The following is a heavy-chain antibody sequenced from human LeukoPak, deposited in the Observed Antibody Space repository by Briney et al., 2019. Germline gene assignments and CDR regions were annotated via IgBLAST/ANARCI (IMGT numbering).Heavy chain of an antibody. CDR1: GGSISSSSYY. J-gene: IGHJ5*02. D-gene: IGHD6-13*01. CDR3: ARGRSSSWRNWFDP. Sequence: SETLSLTCTASGGSISSSSYYWGWIRQPLGKGLEWIGSIYYSGSTYYNPSLKSRVTISVDTSKNQFSLKLSSVTAADTAVYYCARGRSSSWRNWFDPWGQGTLVTVSS. CDR2: IYYSGST. V-gene: IGHV4-39*01.